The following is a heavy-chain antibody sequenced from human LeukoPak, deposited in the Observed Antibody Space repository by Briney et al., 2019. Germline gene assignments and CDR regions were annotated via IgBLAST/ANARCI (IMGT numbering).Heavy chain of an antibody. V-gene: IGHV1-18*01. Sequence: GASVKVSCKASGYTFTSYGISWVRQAPGQGLEWMGWISAYNGNTNYAQKLQGRVTMTTDTSTSTAYVELRSLRSDDTAVYYCARDLKPYCSGGSCYYYFDYWGQGTLVTVSS. D-gene: IGHD2-15*01. CDR3: ARDLKPYCSGGSCYYYFDY. J-gene: IGHJ4*02. CDR1: GYTFTSYG. CDR2: ISAYNGNT.